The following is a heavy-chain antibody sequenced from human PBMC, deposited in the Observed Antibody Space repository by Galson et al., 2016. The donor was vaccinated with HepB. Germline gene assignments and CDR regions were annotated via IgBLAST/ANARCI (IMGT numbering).Heavy chain of an antibody. CDR3: ARENFWKLDQ. J-gene: IGHJ5*02. D-gene: IGHD3-3*01. CDR2: IRADGTAN. CDR1: GFSFSRYW. Sequence: SLRLSCAASGFSFSRYWMAWVRQAPGKGLEWVGNIRADGTANDYVGSVKGRFTMSRDTAQKSLFLQMTSLRVEDTAVYYCARENFWKLDQWGQGTLVTASS. V-gene: IGHV3-7*03.